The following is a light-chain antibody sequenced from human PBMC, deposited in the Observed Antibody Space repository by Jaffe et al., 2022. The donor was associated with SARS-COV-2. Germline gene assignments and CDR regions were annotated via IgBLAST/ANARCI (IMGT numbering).Light chain of an antibody. CDR1: QGISTY. CDR2: AAS. V-gene: IGKV1-9*01. Sequence: DIQLTQSPSFLSASVGDRVTITCRASQGISTYLVWFQQNPGKAPKLLIYAASTLQSGVPSRFSGNGSGTDFTLTISSLQPEDFATYYCHQVDSYPLTFGGGTKVEIK. CDR3: HQVDSYPLT. J-gene: IGKJ4*01.